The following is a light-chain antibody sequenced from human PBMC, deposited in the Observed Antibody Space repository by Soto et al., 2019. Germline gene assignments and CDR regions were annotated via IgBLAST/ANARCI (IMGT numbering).Light chain of an antibody. CDR2: DAS. Sequence: DIQTTQSPSTLSASVGDRVTITCRASQSISSWLAWYQQKPGKAPKLLIYDASSLESGVPSRFSGSGSGTEFTLTISRLQPDDFATYYRQQYNSYSFGGGTKVEIK. J-gene: IGKJ4*01. V-gene: IGKV1-5*01. CDR3: QQYNSYS. CDR1: QSISSW.